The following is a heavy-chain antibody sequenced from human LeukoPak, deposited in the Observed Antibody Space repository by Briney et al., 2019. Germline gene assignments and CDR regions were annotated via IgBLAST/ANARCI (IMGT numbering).Heavy chain of an antibody. CDR1: GGSISSSDYY. J-gene: IGHJ3*02. Sequence: SETLFLTCNVSGGSISSSDYYWSWLRQPAGKGLEWIGFIYYNGYTYYNPSLKSRVTISVDTSKNQFSLKLSSVTAADTAVYYCARDLGFTISYDAFDIWGQGTMVTVSS. V-gene: IGHV4-39*07. CDR2: IYYNGYT. CDR3: ARDLGFTISYDAFDI. D-gene: IGHD3-9*01.